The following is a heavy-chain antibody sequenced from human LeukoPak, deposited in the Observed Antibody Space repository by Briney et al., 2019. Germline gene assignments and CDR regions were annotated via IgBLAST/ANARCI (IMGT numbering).Heavy chain of an antibody. V-gene: IGHV1-2*02. Sequence: ASVKVSCKASGYTFTGYYMHWVRQAPGQGLEWMGWINPNSGGTNYAQKFQGRVTMTRDTSISTAYMELSRLRSDDTAVYYCARDPSYYYDSSGYYYFDHWGQGTLVTVSS. CDR3: ARDPSYYYDSSGYYYFDH. J-gene: IGHJ4*02. D-gene: IGHD3-22*01. CDR2: INPNSGGT. CDR1: GYTFTGYY.